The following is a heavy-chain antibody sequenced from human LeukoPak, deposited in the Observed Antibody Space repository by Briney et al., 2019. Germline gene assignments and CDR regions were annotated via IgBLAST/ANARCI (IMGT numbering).Heavy chain of an antibody. Sequence: GGSLRLSCVASGFTVSSSSMSWVRQAPGQGLEWVSTISGSGGIAYYADSVKGRFTISRDNSNNTLSLQMSGLRVEDTAVYYCAKDGCPSCYFVYYYYGMDVCGQGTTVTVSS. J-gene: IGHJ6*02. CDR3: AKDGCPSCYFVYYYYGMDV. D-gene: IGHD2-2*01. V-gene: IGHV3-23*01. CDR1: GFTVSSSS. CDR2: ISGSGGIA.